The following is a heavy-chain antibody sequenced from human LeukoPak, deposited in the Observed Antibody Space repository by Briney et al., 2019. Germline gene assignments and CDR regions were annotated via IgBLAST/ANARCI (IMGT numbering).Heavy chain of an antibody. CDR1: GFTFSDYY. J-gene: IGHJ4*02. V-gene: IGHV3-23*01. CDR2: ISGSGGST. CDR3: AKDPPSCRGYSCGYYFDY. Sequence: PGGSLRLSCAASGFTFSDYYMSWIRQAPGKGLEWVSAISGSGGSTYYADSVKGRFTISRDNSKNTLYLQMNSLRAEDTAVYYCAKDPPSCRGYSCGYYFDYWGQGTLVTVSS. D-gene: IGHD5-18*01.